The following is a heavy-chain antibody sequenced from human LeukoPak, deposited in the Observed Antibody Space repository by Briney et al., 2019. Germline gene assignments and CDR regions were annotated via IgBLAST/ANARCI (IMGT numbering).Heavy chain of an antibody. CDR3: ARRGSSGWYDY. V-gene: IGHV3-23*01. CDR1: GFTFSSYA. Sequence: GGSLRLSCAASGFTFSSYAMSWVRQAPGKGLECVSAISGGGPVTYYTDSVKGRFTISRDDSKNTLYLEMNSLRAEDTAVYYCARRGSSGWYDYWGQGTLVTVSS. D-gene: IGHD6-19*01. CDR2: ISGGGPVT. J-gene: IGHJ4*02.